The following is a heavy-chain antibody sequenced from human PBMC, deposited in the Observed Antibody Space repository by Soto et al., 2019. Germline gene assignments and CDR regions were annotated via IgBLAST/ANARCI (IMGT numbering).Heavy chain of an antibody. CDR2: VNAYNGNT. V-gene: IGHV1-18*01. Sequence: GASVKVSCKASGYSFTSFGVNWVRQAPGQGLEWMGWVNAYNGNTNYAQKFQGRVTMTADTSTSTAYMEVRSLRSDDTAVYYCANGAAGVEAHVIWGQGTLVTVSS. CDR1: GYSFTSFG. J-gene: IGHJ4*02. CDR3: ANGAAGVEAHVI. D-gene: IGHD6-6*01.